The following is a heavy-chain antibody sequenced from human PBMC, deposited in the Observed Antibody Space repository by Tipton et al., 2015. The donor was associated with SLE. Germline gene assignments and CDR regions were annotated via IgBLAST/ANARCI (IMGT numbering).Heavy chain of an antibody. V-gene: IGHV4-38-2*02. CDR2: VHHGGST. D-gene: IGHD5-12*01. J-gene: IGHJ4*02. CDR1: GYSISSGYH. Sequence: TLSLTCTVSGYSISSGYHWGWIRQPPGKGLEWIGCVHHGGSTNYNPSLEGRATISVDTSKNQFSLKLTSVTAADTAVYYCARAPAPSGYIFDYWGQGALVTVSS. CDR3: ARAPAPSGYIFDY.